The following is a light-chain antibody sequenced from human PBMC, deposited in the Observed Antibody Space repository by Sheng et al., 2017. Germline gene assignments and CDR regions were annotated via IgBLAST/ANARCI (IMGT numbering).Light chain of an antibody. V-gene: IGLV3-27*01. J-gene: IGLJ3*02. CDR1: VLAKXY. CDR3: YSVAGNNLGV. Sequence: SYELTQPSSVSVSPGQTARITCSGDVLAKXYLRWFQQKPGQAPILVIYKDTEWPSGIPERFSGSSSGTTVTLTISGAQVEDEADYYCYSVAGNNLGVFGGGTKLTVL. CDR2: KDT.